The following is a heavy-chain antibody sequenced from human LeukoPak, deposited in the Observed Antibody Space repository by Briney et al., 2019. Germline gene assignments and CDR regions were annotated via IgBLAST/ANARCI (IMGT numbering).Heavy chain of an antibody. CDR2: ISSSSSTI. CDR1: GFTFSSYS. J-gene: IGHJ4*02. CDR3: ARDRDLTMIVVRPLDY. D-gene: IGHD3-22*01. Sequence: PGGSLRLSCAASGFTFSSYSMNWVRQAPGKGLEWVSYISSSSSTIYYADSVKGRFTISRDNAKNSLYLQMNSLRAEDTAVYYCARDRDLTMIVVRPLDYWGQGTLVTVSS. V-gene: IGHV3-48*01.